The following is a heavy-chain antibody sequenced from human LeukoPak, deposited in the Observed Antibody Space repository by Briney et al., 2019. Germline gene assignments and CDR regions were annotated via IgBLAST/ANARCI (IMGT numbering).Heavy chain of an antibody. D-gene: IGHD3-9*01. CDR3: AKDTSPAPVKARHFDWLLPRY. CDR2: IRYDGSNK. Sequence: GGSLRLSCAASGFTFSSYGMHWVRQAPGKGLEWVAFIRYDGSNKYYADSVKGRFTISRDNSKNTLYLQMNSLRAEDTAVYYCAKDTSPAPVKARHFDWLLPRYWGQGTLVTVSS. V-gene: IGHV3-30*02. J-gene: IGHJ4*02. CDR1: GFTFSSYG.